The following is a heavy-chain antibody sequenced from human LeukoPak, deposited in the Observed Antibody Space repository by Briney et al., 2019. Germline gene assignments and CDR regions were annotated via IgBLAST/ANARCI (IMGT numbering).Heavy chain of an antibody. D-gene: IGHD3-3*01. V-gene: IGHV4-59*01. CDR1: GGSISSYY. Sequence: PSETLSLTCTVSGGSISSYYWSWIRQPPGKGLEWIGYIYYSGSTNYNPSLKSRVTISVDTSKNQFSLKLSSVTAADTAVYYCARVPRYDFWSGYLYYYYMDVWGKGTTVTVPS. CDR2: IYYSGST. CDR3: ARVPRYDFWSGYLYYYYMDV. J-gene: IGHJ6*03.